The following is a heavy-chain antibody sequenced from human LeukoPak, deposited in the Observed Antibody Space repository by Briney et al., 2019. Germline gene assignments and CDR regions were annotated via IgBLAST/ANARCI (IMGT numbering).Heavy chain of an antibody. Sequence: ASVKVSCKASGYTFTSYYMHWVRQAPGQGLEWTGIINPSGGSTSYAQKFQGRVTITADKSTSTAYMELSSLRSEDTAVYYCARAGLVVVAADGAFDIWGQGTMVTVSS. V-gene: IGHV1-46*01. CDR2: INPSGGST. CDR3: ARAGLVVVAADGAFDI. D-gene: IGHD2-15*01. CDR1: GYTFTSYY. J-gene: IGHJ3*02.